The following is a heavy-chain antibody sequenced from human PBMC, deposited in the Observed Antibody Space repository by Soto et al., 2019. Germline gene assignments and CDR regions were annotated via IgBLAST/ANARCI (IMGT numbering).Heavy chain of an antibody. Sequence: QVQLVQSGAEVKKPGSSMKVSCKASGGTFSSFGISWVRQAPGQGLEWMGGISPLFGTPNYAQKFQGRVTITADESTSTAYMELSSLRSEATAVYYCARDKSPLYYGASYGMDVWGQGTTVIVSS. CDR2: ISPLFGTP. D-gene: IGHD3-10*01. V-gene: IGHV1-69*01. CDR3: ARDKSPLYYGASYGMDV. CDR1: GGTFSSFG. J-gene: IGHJ6*02.